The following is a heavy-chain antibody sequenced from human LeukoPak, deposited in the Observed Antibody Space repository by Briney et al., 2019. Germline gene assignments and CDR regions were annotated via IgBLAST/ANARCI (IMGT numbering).Heavy chain of an antibody. CDR2: IYYSGST. D-gene: IGHD4-17*01. V-gene: IGHV4-59*01. J-gene: IGHJ4*02. CDR1: VGSINSYY. CDR3: ARTWKTTVTK. Sequence: PSETLSLTCTVSVGSINSYYWTWIRHPPGKGLEWIGYIYYSGSTNYNPSLKSRVSISVDTSKNQFSLTLSSVTAADTAVYYCARTWKTTVTKWGQGTLVTVSS.